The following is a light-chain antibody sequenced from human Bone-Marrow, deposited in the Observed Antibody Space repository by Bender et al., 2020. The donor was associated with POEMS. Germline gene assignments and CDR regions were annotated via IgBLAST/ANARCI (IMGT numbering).Light chain of an antibody. J-gene: IGLJ2*01. CDR2: KDT. V-gene: IGLV3-25*03. Sequence: SYVLTQPPSVSVAPGQTATVTCGGNNIGSKSVHWYHQKPGQAPVLVIYKDTERPSGIPERFSGSSSGTIVTLTISGVQAEDEADYYCQSADDSGFYKVFGGGTKLTVL. CDR3: QSADDSGFYKV. CDR1: NIGSKS.